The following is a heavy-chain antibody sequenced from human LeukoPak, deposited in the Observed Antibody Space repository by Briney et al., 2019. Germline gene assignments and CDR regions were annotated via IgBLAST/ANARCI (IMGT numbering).Heavy chain of an antibody. CDR2: IIPILGIA. CDR3: ASIPSSSSWYHNWFDP. Sequence: GASVKVSCKASGGTFSSYAISWVRQAPGQGLEWMGRIIPILGIANYAQKFQGRVTITADKSTSTAYMELSSLRSEDTAVYYCASIPSSSSWYHNWFDPWGQGTLVTVSS. CDR1: GGTFSSYA. V-gene: IGHV1-69*04. D-gene: IGHD6-13*01. J-gene: IGHJ5*02.